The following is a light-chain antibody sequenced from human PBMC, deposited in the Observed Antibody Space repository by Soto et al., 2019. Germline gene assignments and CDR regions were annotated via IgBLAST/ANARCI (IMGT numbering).Light chain of an antibody. Sequence: EIVMMQSPATLSVSPGERATVSCRASQSVSSNLAWYQQKPGQAPRLLIYAASTRATGIPARFSGSGSGTEFNLTISSLQSEDFAVYYCQQYNNWPPWTFGQGTKVEIK. J-gene: IGKJ1*01. CDR3: QQYNNWPPWT. V-gene: IGKV3-15*01. CDR2: AAS. CDR1: QSVSSN.